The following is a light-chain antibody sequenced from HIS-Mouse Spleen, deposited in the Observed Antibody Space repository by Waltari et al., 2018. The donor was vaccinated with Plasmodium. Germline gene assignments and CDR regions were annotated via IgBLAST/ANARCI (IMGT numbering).Light chain of an antibody. Sequence: QSALTQPPSASGSPGQSVTIPCTGTSSDVGGYHYVSWYQPHPGKAPKLMIYEVSKRPSGVPDRFSGSKSGNTASLTVSGLQAEDEADYYCSSYAGSNNLVFGGGTKLTVL. J-gene: IGLJ2*01. CDR2: EVS. V-gene: IGLV2-8*01. CDR3: SSYAGSNNLV. CDR1: SSDVGGYHY.